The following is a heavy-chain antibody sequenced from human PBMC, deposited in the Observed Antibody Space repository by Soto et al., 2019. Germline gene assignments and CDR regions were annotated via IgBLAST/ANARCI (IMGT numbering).Heavy chain of an antibody. CDR2: IKQDGSEK. J-gene: IGHJ4*02. CDR3: ARRSSGRLTTAWAPLEW. CDR1: GFTFTIYS. Sequence: GSLRVCGAAAGFTFTIYSTTWVRQAPGKGLEWVANIKQDGSEKFYVGSVRGRFTISRDNAKNSMYLQMNRLRAEDTAVYYCARRSSGRLTTAWAPLEWWGQGTLVTVSS. D-gene: IGHD2-15*01. V-gene: IGHV3-7*03.